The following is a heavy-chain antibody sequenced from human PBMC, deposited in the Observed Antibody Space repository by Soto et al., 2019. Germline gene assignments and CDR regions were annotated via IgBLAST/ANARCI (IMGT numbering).Heavy chain of an antibody. V-gene: IGHV3-21*01. Sequence: PGGSLRLSCXASGFTFSSYSMNWVRQAPGKGLEWVSSISSSSSYIYYADSVRGRFTISRDNAKNSLYLQMNSLRAEDTAVYYCARDGAGFWSGYPSNFDYWGQGTLVTVSS. J-gene: IGHJ4*02. CDR1: GFTFSSYS. D-gene: IGHD3-3*01. CDR2: ISSSSSYI. CDR3: ARDGAGFWSGYPSNFDY.